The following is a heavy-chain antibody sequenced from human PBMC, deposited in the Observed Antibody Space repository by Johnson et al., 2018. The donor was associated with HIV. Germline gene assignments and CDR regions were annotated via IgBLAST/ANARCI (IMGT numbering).Heavy chain of an antibody. Sequence: VQLVESGGGLVQPGRSLRLSCAASGFTFSSYAMHWVRQAPGKGLEWVAVISYDGSNKYYADSVKGRFTISRDNAKNSLYLQMNSLRAEDTALYYCARAGSENYALGAFDIWGQGTMVTVSS. J-gene: IGHJ3*02. CDR2: ISYDGSNK. CDR1: GFTFSSYA. D-gene: IGHD2-2*01. CDR3: ARAGSENYALGAFDI. V-gene: IGHV3-30-3*01.